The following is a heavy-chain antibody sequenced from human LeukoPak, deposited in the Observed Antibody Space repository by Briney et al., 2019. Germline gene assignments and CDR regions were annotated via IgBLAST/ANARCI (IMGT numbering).Heavy chain of an antibody. Sequence: SETLSLTCTVSGGSISTSGYYWGWVRQPPGKGLEWIGSIYYTETAYYNPPLKSRVTISVDTSKNHFSLNLSSVTAADTAVYYCARDCPAYCNGGSCYYYYYMDVWGKGTTVTVSS. D-gene: IGHD2-15*01. CDR3: ARDCPAYCNGGSCYYYYYMDV. CDR1: GGSISTSGYY. J-gene: IGHJ6*03. V-gene: IGHV4-39*07. CDR2: IYYTETA.